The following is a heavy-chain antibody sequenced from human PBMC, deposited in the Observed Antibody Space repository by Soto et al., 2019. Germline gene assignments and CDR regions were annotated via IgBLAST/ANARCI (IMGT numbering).Heavy chain of an antibody. CDR2: IYHSGST. D-gene: IGHD4-17*01. CDR3: ARDGDYGSFDY. J-gene: IGHJ4*02. Sequence: SETLSLTCAVSGGSIRSGGYSWSWIRQPPGKGLEWIGYIYHSGSTYYNPSLKSRVTISVDRSKNQFSLKLSSVTAADTAVYYCARDGDYGSFDYWGQGTLVTVSS. CDR1: GGSIRSGGYS. V-gene: IGHV4-30-2*01.